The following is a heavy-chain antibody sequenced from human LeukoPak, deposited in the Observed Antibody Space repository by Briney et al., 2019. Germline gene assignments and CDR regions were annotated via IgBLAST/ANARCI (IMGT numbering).Heavy chain of an antibody. Sequence: SEPLSLTCTVSGGSISSYYWSWIRQPPGKGLEWIGYIYYSGSTNYNPSLKSRVTISVDTSKNQFSLKLSSVTAADTAVYYCARNHRGAGTTFGYWGQGTLVTVSS. CDR1: GGSISSYY. D-gene: IGHD1-1*01. J-gene: IGHJ4*02. CDR3: ARNHRGAGTTFGY. V-gene: IGHV4-59*01. CDR2: IYYSGST.